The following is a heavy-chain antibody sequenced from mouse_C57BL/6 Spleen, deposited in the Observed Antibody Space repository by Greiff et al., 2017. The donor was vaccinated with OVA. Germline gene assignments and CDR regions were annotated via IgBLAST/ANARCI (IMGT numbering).Heavy chain of an antibody. D-gene: IGHD1-1*01. V-gene: IGHV5-17*01. CDR1: GFTFSDYG. J-gene: IGHJ2*01. CDR3: ARSRDPITTVVDY. CDR2: ISRGSSTI. Sequence: EVQGVESGGGLVKPGASLKLSCAASGFTFSDYGMHWVRQAPEQGLEWVAYISRGSSTINYADKVKGRFTISRDNAKNTLSLQMTSLKSEDTAMYYCARSRDPITTVVDYWGQGTTLTVSS.